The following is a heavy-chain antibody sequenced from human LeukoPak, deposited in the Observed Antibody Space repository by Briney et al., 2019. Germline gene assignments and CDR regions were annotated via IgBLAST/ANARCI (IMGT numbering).Heavy chain of an antibody. CDR1: GFTLSNYW. V-gene: IGHV3-7*03. Sequence: GSLRLSCAASGFTLSNYWMSWVRQAPGKGLGWVANIKQDESEKYYVDSVKGRFTISRDNAKNSLYLQMNSLRAENTAVYYCASVKGSGSSSWYSRYYFDYWGQGTLVTVSS. J-gene: IGHJ4*02. CDR3: ASVKGSGSSSWYSRYYFDY. D-gene: IGHD6-13*01. CDR2: IKQDESEK.